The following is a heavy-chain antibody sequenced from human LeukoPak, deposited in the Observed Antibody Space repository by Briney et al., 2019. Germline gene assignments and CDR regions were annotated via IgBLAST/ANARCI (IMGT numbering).Heavy chain of an antibody. Sequence: KPSETLSLTCTVSGGSISSNSYYWGWIRQPPGKGLKWIGSIYYSGSTYYNPSLKSRVTISVDTSKNQFSLKLSSVTAADTAVYYCARHDSRIAAANYFDYWGQGTLVTVSS. V-gene: IGHV4-39*01. D-gene: IGHD6-13*01. CDR3: ARHDSRIAAANYFDY. J-gene: IGHJ4*02. CDR1: GGSISSNSYY. CDR2: IYYSGST.